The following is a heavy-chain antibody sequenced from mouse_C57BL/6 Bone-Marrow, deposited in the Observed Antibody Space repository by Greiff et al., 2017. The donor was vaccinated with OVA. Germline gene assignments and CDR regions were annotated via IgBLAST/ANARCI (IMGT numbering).Heavy chain of an antibody. CDR1: GFTFSDYY. CDR3: ARQGRLLRWYFDV. V-gene: IGHV5-12*01. Sequence: DVMLVESGGGLVQPGGSLKLSCAASGFTFSDYYMYWVRQTPEKRLEWVAYISNGGGSTYYPDTVKGRFTISRDNAKNTLYLQMSRLKSEDTAMYYCARQGRLLRWYFDVWGTGTTVTVSS. D-gene: IGHD1-1*01. CDR2: ISNGGGST. J-gene: IGHJ1*03.